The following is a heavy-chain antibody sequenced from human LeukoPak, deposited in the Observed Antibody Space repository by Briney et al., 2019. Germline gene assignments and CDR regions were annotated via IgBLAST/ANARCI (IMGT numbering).Heavy chain of an antibody. V-gene: IGHV3-64*01. CDR3: ARVGDNTAFDY. CDR2: ISSIGGTT. J-gene: IGHJ4*02. D-gene: IGHD2-21*01. CDR1: GFTFSTYA. Sequence: PGGSLRLSCAASGFTFSTYALHWVRQVPGKGLGYVSAISSIGGTTYYANSVKGRFTISRDNSKNTLYLQMGSLKPEDTAVYYCARVGDNTAFDYWGQGTLVTVSS.